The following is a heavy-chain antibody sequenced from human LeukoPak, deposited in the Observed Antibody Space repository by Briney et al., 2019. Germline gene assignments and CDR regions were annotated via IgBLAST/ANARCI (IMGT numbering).Heavy chain of an antibody. CDR3: ARDTYYYDSSGYSSFDY. D-gene: IGHD3-22*01. CDR2: IHTSGST. J-gene: IGHJ4*02. CDR1: GASIRSSY. Sequence: SSETLSLTCTVSGASIRSSYWSWIRQPAGKGLEWIGRIHTSGSTNYNPSLKSRVTMSVDTSKNQFSLKLSSVTAADTAVYYCARDTYYYDSSGYSSFDYWGQGTLVTVSS. V-gene: IGHV4-4*07.